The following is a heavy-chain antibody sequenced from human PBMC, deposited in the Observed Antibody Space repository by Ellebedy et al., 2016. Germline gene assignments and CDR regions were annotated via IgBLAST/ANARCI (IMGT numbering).Heavy chain of an antibody. D-gene: IGHD5-18*01. CDR1: GFTFSNYA. J-gene: IGHJ5*02. V-gene: IGHV3-30-3*01. CDR3: ARREGYSYAWSRNSNWFDP. CDR2: ISDDGNIT. Sequence: GESLKISCAASGFTFSNYAIHWVRQAPGKGLEWVAVISDDGNITYYADSVKGRVTISRDNSKNTLYLQMTSLSTEDTAVYYCARREGYSYAWSRNSNWFDPWGQGTLVTVSS.